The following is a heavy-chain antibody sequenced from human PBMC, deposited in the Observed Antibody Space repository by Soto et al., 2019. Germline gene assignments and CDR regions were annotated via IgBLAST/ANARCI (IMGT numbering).Heavy chain of an antibody. Sequence: QAHLEQSGAEVKRPGASMKVSCKASGYTFSDFDINWLRQASGQGPEWMGWMNAKSGDTFFAQRFQGKLNMTWDTSLSTAYMEVGSLTSDDTAMYYCARGNPFNYAGFDVWGQGTTVAVSS. J-gene: IGHJ6*02. CDR1: GYTFSDFD. CDR2: MNAKSGDT. D-gene: IGHD3-16*01. CDR3: ARGNPFNYAGFDV. V-gene: IGHV1-8*01.